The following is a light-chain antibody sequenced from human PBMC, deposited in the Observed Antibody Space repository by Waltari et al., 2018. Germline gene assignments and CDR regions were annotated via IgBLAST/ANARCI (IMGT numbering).Light chain of an antibody. V-gene: IGKV1-39*01. CDR1: QSIGNY. CDR3: QESYSSPPST. CDR2: SAS. J-gene: IGKJ1*01. Sequence: DIQMTQSPSSLSAFVGDRVTLTCRASQSIGNYLNWYQHKPGKAPQLLIYSASSLQRGVPSRFSGRGSGTEFSLTISGLQPDDFATYYCQESYSSPPSTFGQGTKVDIK.